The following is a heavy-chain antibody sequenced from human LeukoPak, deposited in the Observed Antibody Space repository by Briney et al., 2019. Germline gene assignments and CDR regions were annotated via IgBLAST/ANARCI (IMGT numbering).Heavy chain of an antibody. CDR1: GFTFSSYE. J-gene: IGHJ5*02. CDR2: ISSSGSTI. Sequence: GGSLRLSCAASGFTFSSYEMNWVRQAPGKELEWVSYISSSGSTIYYADSVKGRFTISRDNAKNSLYLQMNSLRAEDTAVYYCARDSIPTRGYSYGREYNWFDPWGQGTLVTVSS. V-gene: IGHV3-48*03. D-gene: IGHD5-18*01. CDR3: ARDSIPTRGYSYGREYNWFDP.